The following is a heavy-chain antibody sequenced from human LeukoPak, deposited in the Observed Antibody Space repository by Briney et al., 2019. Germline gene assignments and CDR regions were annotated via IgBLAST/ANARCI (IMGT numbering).Heavy chain of an antibody. CDR1: GFTFSSYG. Sequence: GGSLRLSCAASGFTFSSYGMHWVRQAPGKGLEWVAVISYDGSNKYYADSVKGRFTISRDNSKNTLYLQMNSLRAEDTAVYYCPRGAYYYDSSGDFDYWGQGTLVTVSS. CDR3: PRGAYYYDSSGDFDY. CDR2: ISYDGSNK. J-gene: IGHJ4*02. V-gene: IGHV3-30*03. D-gene: IGHD3-22*01.